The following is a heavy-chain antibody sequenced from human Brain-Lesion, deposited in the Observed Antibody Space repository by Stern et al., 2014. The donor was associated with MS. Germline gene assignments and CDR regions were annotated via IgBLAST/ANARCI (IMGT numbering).Heavy chain of an antibody. CDR1: GFTFSNYG. J-gene: IGHJ6*02. D-gene: IGHD3-3*01. Sequence: QVQLVQSGGGVVQPGRSLRLSCAASGFTFSNYGMYWVRQAPGKGLGGGAVIWYDASKKYYADSVKGRFSISRDNSKKTLDLQMHSLRAEDTAVYYCARTKLRFLEWDRAYGMDVWGQGTTVTVSS. V-gene: IGHV3-33*01. CDR3: ARTKLRFLEWDRAYGMDV. CDR2: IWYDASKK.